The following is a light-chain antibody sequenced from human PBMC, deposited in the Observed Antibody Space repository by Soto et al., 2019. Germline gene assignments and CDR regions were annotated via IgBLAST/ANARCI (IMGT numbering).Light chain of an antibody. V-gene: IGKV2-28*01. J-gene: IGKJ5*01. CDR1: QRLLHSNGNNF. Sequence: EIVMTQSPASLTVTPGEPASISCRSSQRLLHSNGNNFLDWYLQKPGQSPQLLIYLGSNRASGVPDRVSGSGAGTDFTLKISRVEAEDVGVYYCMQALQTPYTFGQGTRLEIK. CDR3: MQALQTPYT. CDR2: LGS.